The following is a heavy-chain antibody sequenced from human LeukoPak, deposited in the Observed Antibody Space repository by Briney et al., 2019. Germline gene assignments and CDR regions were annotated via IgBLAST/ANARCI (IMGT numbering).Heavy chain of an antibody. CDR1: GYTFTSYD. J-gene: IGHJ6*02. CDR3: ARAIICSGGSCYGGMDV. CDR2: MNPNSGNT. Sequence: GASVKVSCKASGYTFTSYDINWVRQATGQGLEWMGWMNPNSGNTGYAQKFQGRVTMTRNTSISTAYMELSSLRSEDTAVYYCARAIICSGGSCYGGMDVWGQGTTVTVSS. D-gene: IGHD2-15*01. V-gene: IGHV1-8*01.